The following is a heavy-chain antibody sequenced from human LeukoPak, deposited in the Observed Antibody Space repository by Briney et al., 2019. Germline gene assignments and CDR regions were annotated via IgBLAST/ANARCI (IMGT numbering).Heavy chain of an antibody. V-gene: IGHV3-23*01. CDR3: AKDAPVNIVVVPAANS. Sequence: GGSLRLSCAASGFTFSSYALSWGRQAPGKGLGWDSAISGCGGSTEYADYVKGRFTISRDNSKNTLYLQMNSLRAEDTAVYYCAKDAPVNIVVVPAANSWGQGTLVTVSS. J-gene: IGHJ4*02. D-gene: IGHD2-2*01. CDR2: ISGCGGST. CDR1: GFTFSSYA.